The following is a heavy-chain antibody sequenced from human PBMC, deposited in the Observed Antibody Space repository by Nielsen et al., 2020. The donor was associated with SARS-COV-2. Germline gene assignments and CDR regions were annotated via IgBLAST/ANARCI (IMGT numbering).Heavy chain of an antibody. J-gene: IGHJ4*02. CDR1: GFTFSSYS. V-gene: IGHV3-48*04. CDR2: ISSSGSTI. D-gene: IGHD5-18*01. Sequence: GGSLRLSCAASGFTFSSYSMNWVRQAPGKGLEWVSYISSSGSTIYYADSVKGRFTISRDNAKNSLYLQMNSLRAEDTAVYYCASPSIQRDFDYWGQGTLVTGSS. CDR3: ASPSIQRDFDY.